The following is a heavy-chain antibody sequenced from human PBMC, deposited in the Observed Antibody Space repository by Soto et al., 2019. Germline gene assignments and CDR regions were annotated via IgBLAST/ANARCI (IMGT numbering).Heavy chain of an antibody. CDR1: EFPFSSYY. V-gene: IGHV1-46*01. CDR3: ARGHAPDFYWYFDV. J-gene: IGHJ2*01. Sequence: QVQLVQSGAEVKKPGASVKVSCRASEFPFSSYYMHWVRQAPGQGLEWVAMISPRGTTTFYADSFQGRVTVTRDTSTSTVFMEVGSLRSDDTAIYYGARGHAPDFYWYFDVWGRGTLVNVSS. CDR2: ISPRGTTT.